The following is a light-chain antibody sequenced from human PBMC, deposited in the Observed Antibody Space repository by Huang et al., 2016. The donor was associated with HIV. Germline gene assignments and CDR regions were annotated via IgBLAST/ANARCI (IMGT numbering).Light chain of an antibody. CDR1: LWCFSGSKNRNY. Sequence: DIVMTQSPESLAVSLGERATINCKYILWCFSGSKNRNYLAWYQQIPGQPPKRLIYWASTRESGVPDRFSGSGSGADFSLTISSLQAEDVAVYYCQQYYGAPRTFGQGTKVEIK. J-gene: IGKJ1*01. CDR3: QQYYGAPRT. CDR2: WAS. V-gene: IGKV4-1*01.